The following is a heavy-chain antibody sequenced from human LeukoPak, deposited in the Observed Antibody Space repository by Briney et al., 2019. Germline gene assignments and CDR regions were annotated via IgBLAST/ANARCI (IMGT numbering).Heavy chain of an antibody. D-gene: IGHD3-16*01. CDR3: ARGDVSDAFDI. V-gene: IGHV1-69*13. J-gene: IGHJ3*02. CDR2: IIPIFGTA. CDR1: GGTFSSYA. Sequence: SVKVSFNAAGGTFSSYAISWVRQAPGQGLEWMGGIIPIFGTANYAQKFQGRVTITADESSSTAYLELSSLRSEDTAVYYCARGDVSDAFDIWGQGTMVTVSS.